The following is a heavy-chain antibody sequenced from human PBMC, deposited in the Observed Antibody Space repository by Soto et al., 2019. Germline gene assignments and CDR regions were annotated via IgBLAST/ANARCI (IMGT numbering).Heavy chain of an antibody. CDR3: AKDQNDVTLFDY. J-gene: IGHJ4*02. V-gene: IGHV3-23*01. CDR1: GFSFSILA. Sequence: GGSLGLGCAASGFSFSILAMSWVRQAPGKGLEWVSSISGRGVDTLYADSVKGRFTISRDNSRNTLYLQVNSLRAEDTAVYYCAKDQNDVTLFDYWGQGTLVTVSS. D-gene: IGHD2-21*02. CDR2: ISGRGVDT.